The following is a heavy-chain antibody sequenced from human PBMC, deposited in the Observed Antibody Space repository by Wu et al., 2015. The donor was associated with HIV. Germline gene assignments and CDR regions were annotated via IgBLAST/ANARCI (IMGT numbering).Heavy chain of an antibody. V-gene: IGHV1-69*12. Sequence: QVQLVQSGAEVKKPGSSVKVSCKASGGTFSSYAISWVRQAPGQGLEWMGGIIPIFGTANYAQKFQGRVTITADESTSTAYMELSGLRSEDTAVYYCARSRRWSNSGYFDYWGQGTLVTVSS. J-gene: IGHJ4*02. CDR2: IIPIFGTA. CDR3: ARSRRWSNSGYFDY. CDR1: GGTFSSYA. D-gene: IGHD4-23*01.